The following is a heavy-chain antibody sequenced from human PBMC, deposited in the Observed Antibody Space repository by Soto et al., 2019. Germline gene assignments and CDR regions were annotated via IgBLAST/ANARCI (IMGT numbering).Heavy chain of an antibody. D-gene: IGHD1-26*01. CDR1: GFTFSSYA. CDR3: ARTSIVGATVDY. CDR2: ISYDGSNR. Sequence: ESGGGVVQPGRSLRLSCAASGFTFSSYAIHWVRQAPGKGLEWVAVISYDGSNRYYADSVKGRFTISRDNSKNTLYLQMNSLRAEDTAVYYCARTSIVGATVDYWGQGTLVTVSS. V-gene: IGHV3-30-3*01. J-gene: IGHJ4*02.